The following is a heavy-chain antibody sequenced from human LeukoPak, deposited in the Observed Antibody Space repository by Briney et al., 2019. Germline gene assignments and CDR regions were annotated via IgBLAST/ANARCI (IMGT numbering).Heavy chain of an antibody. CDR3: ARGIPLYYYDSSGYNY. V-gene: IGHV4-34*01. J-gene: IGHJ4*02. CDR2: INHSGST. Sequence: GSLRLSCAASGFTFSIYAMSWIRQPPGKGLEWIGEINHSGSTNYNPSLKSRVTISVDTSKNQFSLKLSSVTAADTAVYYCARGIPLYYYDSSGYNYWGQGTLVTVSS. CDR1: GFTFSIYA. D-gene: IGHD3-22*01.